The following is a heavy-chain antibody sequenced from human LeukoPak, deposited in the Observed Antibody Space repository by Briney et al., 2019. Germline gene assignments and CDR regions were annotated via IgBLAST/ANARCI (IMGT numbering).Heavy chain of an antibody. J-gene: IGHJ6*02. CDR2: IYHSGST. V-gene: IGHV4-4*02. D-gene: IGHD2-2*01. Sequence: SSETLSLTCAVSGGSISSSNWWSWVRQPPGKGLEWIGEIYHSGSTNYNPSLKSRVTISVDKSKNQFSLKLSSVTAADPAVYYRARDVYQLPYYGMDVWGQGTTVTVSS. CDR1: GGSISSSNW. CDR3: ARDVYQLPYYGMDV.